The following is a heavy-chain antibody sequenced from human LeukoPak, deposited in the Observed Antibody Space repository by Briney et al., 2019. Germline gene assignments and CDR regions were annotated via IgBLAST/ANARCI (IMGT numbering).Heavy chain of an antibody. J-gene: IGHJ3*02. Sequence: GGSLRLSCAASGFTFSSYSMNWVRQAPGKGLEWVSSISSSSSYIYYADSVKGRFTISRDNAKNSLYLQMNSLRAEDTAVYYCAREWDIVVVVAAPAGVDAFDIWGQGTMVTVSS. CDR3: AREWDIVVVVAAPAGVDAFDI. V-gene: IGHV3-21*01. CDR1: GFTFSSYS. CDR2: ISSSSSYI. D-gene: IGHD2-15*01.